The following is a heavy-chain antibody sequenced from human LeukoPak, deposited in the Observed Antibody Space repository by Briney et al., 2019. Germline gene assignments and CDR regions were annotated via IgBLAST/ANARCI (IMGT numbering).Heavy chain of an antibody. D-gene: IGHD2-15*01. J-gene: IGHJ6*03. CDR3: ARGRYCSGGSCKKNYYMDV. CDR1: GGPFSGYY. V-gene: IGHV4-34*01. Sequence: SETLSLTCAVYGGPFSGYYWSWIRQPPGKGLEWIGEINHSGSTNYNPSLKSRVTISVDTSKNQFSLKLSSVTAADTAVYYCARGRYCSGGSCKKNYYMDVWGKGTTVTVSS. CDR2: INHSGST.